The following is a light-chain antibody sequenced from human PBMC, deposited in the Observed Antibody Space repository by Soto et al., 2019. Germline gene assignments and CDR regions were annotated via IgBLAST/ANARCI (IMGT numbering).Light chain of an antibody. V-gene: IGLV2-8*01. CDR2: VVS. CDR1: SSDIGTYDY. CDR3: CSCGGGNNFYG. Sequence: QSVLTQPPSASGSPGQSVTISCTGTSSDIGTYDYVSWYQHLPDKAPKLIIYVVSKRPSAVPDRFSGSKSGNTASLTVSGLQAEEEGDYYCCSCGGGNNFYGFGTGTKVTVL. J-gene: IGLJ1*01.